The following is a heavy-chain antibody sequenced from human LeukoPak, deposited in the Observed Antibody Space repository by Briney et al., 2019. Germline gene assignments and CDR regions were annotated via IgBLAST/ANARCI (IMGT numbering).Heavy chain of an antibody. CDR1: GGSFSGYY. V-gene: IGHV4-59*08. D-gene: IGHD3-3*01. Sequence: SETLSLTCAVYGGSFSGYYWSWIRQPPGKGLEWIGYIYYSGSTNYNPSLKSRVTISVDTSKNQFSLKLSSVTAADTAVYYCARNYDFWSGFNWFDPWGQGTLATVSS. CDR2: IYYSGST. J-gene: IGHJ5*02. CDR3: ARNYDFWSGFNWFDP.